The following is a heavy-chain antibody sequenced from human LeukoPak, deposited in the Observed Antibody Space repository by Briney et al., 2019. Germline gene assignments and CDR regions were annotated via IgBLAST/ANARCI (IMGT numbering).Heavy chain of an antibody. CDR3: ARGEYGSGSPAPY. CDR2: MNPNSGNT. Sequence: PRASVKVSCKASGYTFTSYDINWVRQATGQGLEWMGWMNPNSGNTGYAQKFQGRVTMTRNTSISTAYMELSSLGSEDTAVYYCARGEYGSGSPAPYWGQGTLVTVSS. J-gene: IGHJ4*02. CDR1: GYTFTSYD. D-gene: IGHD3-10*01. V-gene: IGHV1-8*01.